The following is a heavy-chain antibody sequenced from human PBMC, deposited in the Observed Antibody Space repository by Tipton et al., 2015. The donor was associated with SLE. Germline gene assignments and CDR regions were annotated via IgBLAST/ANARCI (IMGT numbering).Heavy chain of an antibody. V-gene: IGHV4-61*02. CDR1: DVSISSGSYC. D-gene: IGHD3/OR15-3a*01. Sequence: TLSLTCTVSDVSISSGSYCWSWIRQPAGKGLEYIGRMYASGTTNYNPSLKSRVTISIDTSKNQFSLKLSSVTAADTAVYYCASARRDWDSYYYYYYYMDVWGKGTTVTVSS. J-gene: IGHJ6*03. CDR2: MYASGTT. CDR3: ASARRDWDSYYYYYYYMDV.